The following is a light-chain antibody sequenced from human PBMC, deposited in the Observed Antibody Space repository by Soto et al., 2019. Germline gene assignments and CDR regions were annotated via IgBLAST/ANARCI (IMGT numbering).Light chain of an antibody. Sequence: EIVLTQSPDTLSLSPGERATLSCRASQSVTTYLAWYQQKPGQAPRLLIYDASNRATGIPARFSGSGSGTDFTLTISSLEPEDFAVYYCQQRSNWPPLISFXQGTRMEIK. V-gene: IGKV3-11*01. CDR1: QSVTTY. J-gene: IGKJ5*01. CDR2: DAS. CDR3: QQRSNWPPLIS.